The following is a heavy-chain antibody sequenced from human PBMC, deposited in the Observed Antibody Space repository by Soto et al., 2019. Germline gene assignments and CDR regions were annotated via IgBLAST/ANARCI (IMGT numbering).Heavy chain of an antibody. CDR1: GYSFTSYW. J-gene: IGHJ6*02. CDR3: SKGDSTPYYYYGMDV. Sequence: PGESLKISCKGSGYSFTSYWIGWVRQMPGKGLEWMGIIYPGDSDTRYSPSFEGQVTISADKSINTAYLQWSSLKASDTAIYYCSKGDSTPYYYYGMDVWGQGTTVTVSS. CDR2: IYPGDSDT. V-gene: IGHV5-51*01. D-gene: IGHD3-10*01.